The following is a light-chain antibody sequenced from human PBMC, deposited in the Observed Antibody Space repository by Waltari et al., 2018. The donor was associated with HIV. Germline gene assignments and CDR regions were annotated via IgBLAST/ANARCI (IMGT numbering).Light chain of an antibody. CDR2: GAN. CDR1: QSVSSSF. Sequence: EIVLPQSPDTLSLFPGERATLSCRASQSVSSSFLAWYQQKPGQAPRLLIFGANTRATGIADRFRGSGSGTDFTLIINRLEPEDFAVYHCQQYGTSPQTFGQGTKVEIK. CDR3: QQYGTSPQT. V-gene: IGKV3-20*01. J-gene: IGKJ1*01.